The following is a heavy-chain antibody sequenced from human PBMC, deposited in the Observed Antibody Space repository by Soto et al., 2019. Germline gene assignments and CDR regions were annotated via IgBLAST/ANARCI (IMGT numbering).Heavy chain of an antibody. D-gene: IGHD6-13*01. Sequence: QLQLQESGPGLVKPSETLSLTCSVSGGSIRSSSYWGWIRQPPGKGLEWIGSIYSTGSTYYNPSLKSPVTISVDTSKNQSSLNLISVTAADTAVYYCRSSSRYGTDVWGQGTALTVSS. CDR3: RSSSRYGTDV. J-gene: IGHJ6*02. CDR2: IYSTGST. V-gene: IGHV4-39*01. CDR1: GGSIRSSSY.